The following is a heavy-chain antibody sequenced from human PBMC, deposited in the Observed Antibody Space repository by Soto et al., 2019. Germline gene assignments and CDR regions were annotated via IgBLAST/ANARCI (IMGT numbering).Heavy chain of an antibody. CDR2: IHHTGPT. CDR3: ARGDTFGGNYYFDY. J-gene: IGHJ4*02. V-gene: IGHV4-31*03. Sequence: SETLSLTCTVSGGSISSGAYCWSWIRQHPIKGLEWIGNIHHTGPTYYNPSLKSRTTTSVDTSKNQFSLNLGSVIAADAAGYFCARGDTFGGNYYFDYWGQGALVTVSS. CDR1: GGSISSGAYC. D-gene: IGHD3-10*01.